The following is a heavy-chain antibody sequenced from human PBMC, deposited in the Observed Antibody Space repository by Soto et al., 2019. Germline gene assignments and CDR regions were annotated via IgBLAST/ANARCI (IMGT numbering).Heavy chain of an antibody. CDR3: AATSGYSSSRYYYYGMDV. J-gene: IGHJ6*02. Sequence: PGESLKISCKGSGYSFTSYWIGWVRQMPGKGLEWMGIIYPGDSDTRYSPSFQGQVTISADKSISTAYLQWSSLKALDTAMYYCAATSGYSSSRYYYYGMDVWGQGTTVTVSS. CDR2: IYPGDSDT. V-gene: IGHV5-51*01. CDR1: GYSFTSYW. D-gene: IGHD6-13*01.